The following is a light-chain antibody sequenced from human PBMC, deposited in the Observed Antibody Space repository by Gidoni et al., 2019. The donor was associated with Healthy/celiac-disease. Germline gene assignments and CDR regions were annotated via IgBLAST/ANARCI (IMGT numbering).Light chain of an antibody. CDR3: QQYDNPPPT. V-gene: IGKV1-33*01. Sequence: DIHMTQSPSSLSASVGDRVTITCQASQDISNYLNWYQQKPGKAPKLLIYDASNLETGVPSRFSGSGSGTDFTFTISSLQPEDIATYYCQQYDNPPPTFGGGTKVEIK. CDR1: QDISNY. CDR2: DAS. J-gene: IGKJ4*01.